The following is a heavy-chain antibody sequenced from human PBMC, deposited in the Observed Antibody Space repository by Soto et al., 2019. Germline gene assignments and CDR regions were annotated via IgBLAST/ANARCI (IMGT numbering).Heavy chain of an antibody. Sequence: PGGSLRLSCTASGFTFGDYAMSWVRQAPGKGLEWVGFIRSKAYGGTTEYAASVKGRFTISRDDSKSIAYLQMNSLKTEDTAVYYCTRGLGSSGWTYFTTVSYYSYGMDVWGQGTTVTVSS. D-gene: IGHD6-19*01. CDR1: GFTFGDYA. CDR2: IRSKAYGGTT. V-gene: IGHV3-49*04. CDR3: TRGLGSSGWTYFTTVSYYSYGMDV. J-gene: IGHJ6*02.